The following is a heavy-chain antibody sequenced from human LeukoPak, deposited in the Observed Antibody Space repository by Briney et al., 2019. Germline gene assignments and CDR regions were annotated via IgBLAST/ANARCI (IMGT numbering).Heavy chain of an antibody. J-gene: IGHJ3*02. CDR2: ISGSGGST. D-gene: IGHD3-3*01. CDR1: GFTFSSHA. V-gene: IGHV3-23*01. Sequence: GGSLRLSCAASGFTFSSHAMSWVRQAPGKGLEWVSAISGSGGSTYYADSVKGRFTISRDNSKNTLYLQMNSLRAEDTAVYYCAKVVPKNYDFWSGYEYDAFDIWGQGTMVTVSS. CDR3: AKVVPKNYDFWSGYEYDAFDI.